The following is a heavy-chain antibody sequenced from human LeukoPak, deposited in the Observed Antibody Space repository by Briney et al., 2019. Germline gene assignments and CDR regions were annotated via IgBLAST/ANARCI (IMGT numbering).Heavy chain of an antibody. CDR3: AKGSGSYPYYYYGMDV. V-gene: IGHV3-9*01. D-gene: IGHD1-26*01. J-gene: IGHJ6*02. CDR1: GFTFDDYA. Sequence: PGGSLRLSCAASGFTFDDYAMHWVRQAPGKGLEWVSGISWNSGSIGYADSVKGRFTISRDNAKNSLYLQMNSLRAEDTALYYCAKGSGSYPYYYYGMDVWGQGTTVTVSS. CDR2: ISWNSGSI.